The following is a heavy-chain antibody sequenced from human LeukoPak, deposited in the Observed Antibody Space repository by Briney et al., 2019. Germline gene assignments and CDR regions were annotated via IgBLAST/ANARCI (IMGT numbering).Heavy chain of an antibody. D-gene: IGHD3-10*01. J-gene: IGHJ5*02. V-gene: IGHV1-8*01. CDR3: ARNLVMGRGVMILKKPCWFDP. CDR2: MSPNSGNT. Sequence: ASVKVSCKASGYTFTSYDINWVRQATGQGLEWMGWMSPNSGNTGYAQKFQGRVTMTRNTSISTAYMELSSVTAADTAVYYCARNLVMGRGVMILKKPCWFDPWGQGTLVTVSS. CDR1: GYTFTSYD.